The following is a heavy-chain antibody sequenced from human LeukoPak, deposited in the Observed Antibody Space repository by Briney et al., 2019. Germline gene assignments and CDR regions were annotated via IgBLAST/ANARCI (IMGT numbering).Heavy chain of an antibody. V-gene: IGHV3-21*01. CDR2: ISSSSSYI. D-gene: IGHD3-10*01. J-gene: IGHJ4*02. CDR1: GFTFSSYN. Sequence: GGSLRLSCAASGFTFSSYNMNWVRQAPGKGLEWVSSISSSSSYIYYADSVKGRFTISRDNAKNSLYLQMNSLRAEDTAVYYRARHYYGSGSLDYWGQGTLVTVSS. CDR3: ARHYYGSGSLDY.